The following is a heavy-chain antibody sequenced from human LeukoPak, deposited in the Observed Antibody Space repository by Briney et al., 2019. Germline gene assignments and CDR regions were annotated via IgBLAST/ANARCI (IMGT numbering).Heavy chain of an antibody. D-gene: IGHD2-2*01. Sequence: QSGGSLRLSCAASGFTFSSYAMSWVRQAPGKGLEWVSAISGSGGSTYYADSVKGRFTISRDNSKNTLYLQMNSLRAEDTAVYYCARSGYCSSTSCPRHGYYYYGMDVWGQGTTVTVSS. J-gene: IGHJ6*02. V-gene: IGHV3-23*01. CDR2: ISGSGGST. CDR1: GFTFSSYA. CDR3: ARSGYCSSTSCPRHGYYYYGMDV.